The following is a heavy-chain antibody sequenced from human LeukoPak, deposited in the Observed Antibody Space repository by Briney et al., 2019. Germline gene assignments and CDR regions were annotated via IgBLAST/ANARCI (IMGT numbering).Heavy chain of an antibody. J-gene: IGHJ6*04. CDR1: GFTFSGFP. V-gene: IGHV3-30-3*01. Sequence: PGGSLRLSCAASGFTFSGFPMHWVRQAPGKGLEWVAALSSDGSNTYYTDSVKGRFTISRDNAKNSLYLQMNSLRAEDTAVYYCARTGSLAPYFGMDVWGKGTTVTVSS. D-gene: IGHD2-15*01. CDR3: ARTGSLAPYFGMDV. CDR2: LSSDGSNT.